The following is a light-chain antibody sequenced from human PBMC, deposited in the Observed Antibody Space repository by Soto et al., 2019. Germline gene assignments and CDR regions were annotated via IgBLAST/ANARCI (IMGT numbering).Light chain of an antibody. J-gene: IGKJ4*01. V-gene: IGKV3-20*01. CDR1: QTVRNNY. CDR3: QQFSSYPLT. Sequence: VLTQSPGTLSVSPGERATLSCRASQTVRNNYLAWYQQKPGQAPRLMIYDASSRATGIPDRFSGGGSGTDVTLTISRLEQEDFAVYYCQQFSSYPLTFGGGTKVDIK. CDR2: DAS.